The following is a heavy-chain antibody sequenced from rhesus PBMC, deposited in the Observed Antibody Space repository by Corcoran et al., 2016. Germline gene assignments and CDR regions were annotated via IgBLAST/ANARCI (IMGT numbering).Heavy chain of an antibody. V-gene: IGHV4-147*01. CDR3: ARLVAGSGLDA. Sequence: QVQLQESGPGLGKTSETLLLTCAVSGGSNTTNNWSWTRKSQGKGLDRIGYIHGGSGSTSYTPSLKIRVSFSRDTSKNQLSLSRSSVTAAATAVYSCARLVAGSGLDAWGQGVVVTVSS. CDR2: IHGGSGST. J-gene: IGHJ6*01. D-gene: IGHD6-37*01. CDR1: GGSNTTNNW.